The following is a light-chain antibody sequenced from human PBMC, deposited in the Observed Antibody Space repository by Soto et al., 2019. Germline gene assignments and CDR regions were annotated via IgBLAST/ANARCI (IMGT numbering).Light chain of an antibody. CDR3: QQYNDYPWT. Sequence: DIPMTQSPSTLSASVRDRVTITCRASQSISTWLAWYQQKPGKAPKLLIYDASSLESGVPSRFSGSGSGTEFTLTISSLQPDDFATYYCQQYNDYPWTFGQGTKVEIK. CDR1: QSISTW. V-gene: IGKV1-5*01. J-gene: IGKJ1*01. CDR2: DAS.